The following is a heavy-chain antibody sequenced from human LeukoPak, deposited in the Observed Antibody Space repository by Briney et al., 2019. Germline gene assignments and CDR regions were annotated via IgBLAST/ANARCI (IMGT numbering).Heavy chain of an antibody. CDR1: GFTFDYYT. CDR2: ISGSGGST. J-gene: IGHJ4*02. Sequence: GGSLRLSCAASGFTFDYYTMYWVRQAPGKGLEWVSAISGSGGSTYYADSVEGRFTMSRDNSKNTVYLQMNSLRVDDTAVYYCARRDIVVVVSASDYWGQGTLVTVSS. CDR3: ARRDIVVVVSASDY. D-gene: IGHD2-15*01. V-gene: IGHV3-23*01.